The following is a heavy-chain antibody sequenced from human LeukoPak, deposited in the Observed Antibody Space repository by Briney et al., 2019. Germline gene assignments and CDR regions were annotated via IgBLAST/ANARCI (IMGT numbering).Heavy chain of an antibody. Sequence: AGSLALACAASGFTFNSFSWHWVRQAPPTGREGEAVISYDGSKTFYGDSVKGRFTISRDNSKNTLFLQMHSLRVEDTAVYHCAKDALWSGSPGGFDPWGQGTLVTVSS. CDR3: AKDALWSGSPGGFDP. V-gene: IGHV3-30*18. D-gene: IGHD1-26*01. J-gene: IGHJ5*02. CDR2: ISYDGSKT. CDR1: GFTFNSFS.